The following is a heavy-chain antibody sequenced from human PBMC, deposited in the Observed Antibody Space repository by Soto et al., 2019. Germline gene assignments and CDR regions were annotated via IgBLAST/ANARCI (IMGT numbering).Heavy chain of an antibody. CDR1: GFTFSNYA. CDR3: ATDGSGAQVYAPGDY. V-gene: IGHV3-30*03. CDR2: ISIEGNHK. D-gene: IGHD3-3*01. J-gene: IGHJ4*02. Sequence: PGGSLRLSCVASGFTFSNYAMHWVRLAPGKGLEWVAVISIEGNHKYYPNSVKGRFTISRDNSKSTVYLQMNSLSAEDTAVYYCATDGSGAQVYAPGDYWGQGTLVTVSS.